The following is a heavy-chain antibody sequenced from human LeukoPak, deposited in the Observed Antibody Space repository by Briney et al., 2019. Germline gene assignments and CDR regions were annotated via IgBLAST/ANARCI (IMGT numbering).Heavy chain of an antibody. CDR1: GFTFSSYS. Sequence: GGSLRLSCAASGFTFSSYSMNWVRQAPGKGLEWVSSISSSSSYIYYADSVKGGFTISRDNAKNSLYLQMNSLRDEDTVLYYCARDILPVYYFRLFAPWGQGTLVSVSP. CDR2: ISSSSSYI. CDR3: ARDILPVYYFRLFAP. J-gene: IGHJ5*02. D-gene: IGHD3-9*01. V-gene: IGHV3-21*04.